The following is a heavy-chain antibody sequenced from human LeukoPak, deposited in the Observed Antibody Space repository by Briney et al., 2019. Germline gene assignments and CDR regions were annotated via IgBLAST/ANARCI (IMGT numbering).Heavy chain of an antibody. D-gene: IGHD4-23*01. V-gene: IGHV3-30*03. CDR1: GFTFSSYG. Sequence: PGGSLRLSCAASGFTFSSYGMHWVRQAPGKGLECVAVISYDGSNKYYTDSVKGRFTISRDNSKNTLYLQMNSLRAEDTAVYYCTTGPGNSGYWGQGTLVTVSS. CDR2: ISYDGSNK. J-gene: IGHJ4*02. CDR3: TTGPGNSGY.